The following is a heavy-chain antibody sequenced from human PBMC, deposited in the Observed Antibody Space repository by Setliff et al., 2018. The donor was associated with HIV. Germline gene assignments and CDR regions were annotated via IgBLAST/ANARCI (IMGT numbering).Heavy chain of an antibody. CDR1: GFTFSNAW. CDR2: IKSRADGGTT. V-gene: IGHV3-15*01. Sequence: GGSLRLSCAASGFTFSNAWMTWVRQVPGKGLEWVGRIKSRADGGTTDYAAPVNGRFSISRDDSKNTLYLQMDSLKTDDTAVYYCTTALYSSGWYKDAFDIWGQGTMVTVSS. J-gene: IGHJ3*02. CDR3: TTALYSSGWYKDAFDI. D-gene: IGHD6-19*01.